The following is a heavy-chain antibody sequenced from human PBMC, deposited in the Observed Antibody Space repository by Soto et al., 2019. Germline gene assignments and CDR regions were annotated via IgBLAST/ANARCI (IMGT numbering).Heavy chain of an antibody. CDR2: IYYNGNT. V-gene: IGHV4-39*01. Sequence: SEALSLTCTVSGGSISGSKYYWGWIRQAPGKGLEWIGSIYYNGNTYYNPSLKSRVTVSVDTSKNHFSLKLTSMTAADTAVYYCAIHGRYYDIGDLTDYWGQGTMVT. CDR1: GGSISGSKYY. J-gene: IGHJ4*02. CDR3: AIHGRYYDIGDLTDY. D-gene: IGHD3-22*01.